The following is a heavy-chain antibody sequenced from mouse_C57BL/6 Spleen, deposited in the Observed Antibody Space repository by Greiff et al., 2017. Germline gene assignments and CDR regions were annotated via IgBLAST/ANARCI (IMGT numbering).Heavy chain of an antibody. CDR2: INYDGSST. V-gene: IGHV5-16*01. CDR3: ARVQTAQAPWFAY. CDR1: GFTFSDYY. J-gene: IGHJ3*01. D-gene: IGHD3-2*02. Sequence: EVKLVESEGGLVQPGSSMKLSCTASGFTFSDYYMAWVRQVPEKGLEWVANINYDGSSTYYLDSLKSRFIISRDNAKNILYLQMSSLKSEDTATYYCARVQTAQAPWFAYWGQGTLVTVSA.